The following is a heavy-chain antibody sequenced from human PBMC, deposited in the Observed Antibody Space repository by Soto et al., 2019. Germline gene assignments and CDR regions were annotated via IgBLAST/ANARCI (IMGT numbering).Heavy chain of an antibody. V-gene: IGHV1-18*01. D-gene: IGHD3-22*01. CDR3: ARDEMWYYYDSSAHYYGMDV. J-gene: IGHJ6*02. CDR1: GYTFTSYG. CDR2: ISAYNGNT. Sequence: ASVKVSCKASGYTFTSYGISWVRQAPGQGLEWMGWISAYNGNTNYAQKLQGRVTMATDTSTSTAYMELRSLRSDDTAVYYCARDEMWYYYDSSAHYYGMDVWGQGTTVTSP.